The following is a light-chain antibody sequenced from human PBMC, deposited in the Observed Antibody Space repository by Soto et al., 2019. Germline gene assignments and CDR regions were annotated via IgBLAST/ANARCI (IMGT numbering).Light chain of an antibody. J-gene: IGKJ1*01. V-gene: IGKV3-20*01. CDR1: PRASSNY. CDR2: AAS. CDR3: QQYGSSTQT. Sequence: EIVLTQSPGTLPLSPGDRATVSCRASPRASSNYLAWFQQKPGQVPRLLIYAASSRATGIPDRFSGSGSGTDFTLTISRLEPEDFAVYYCQQYGSSTQTFGQGTKVDIK.